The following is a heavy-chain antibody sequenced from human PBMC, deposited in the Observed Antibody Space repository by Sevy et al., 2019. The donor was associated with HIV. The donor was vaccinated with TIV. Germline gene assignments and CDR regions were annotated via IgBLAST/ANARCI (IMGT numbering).Heavy chain of an antibody. D-gene: IGHD4-17*01. V-gene: IGHV3-48*03. CDR1: GFSFSSYE. CDR2: ISNSGSSV. J-gene: IGHJ4*02. Sequence: GESLKISCAASGFSFSSYEMNWVRQAPGKGLEWLSYISNSGSSVYYSDSVRGRFTISRDNARNSLYLQMNSLRAEDTAVSYCARDLPPSATTVAHFDCWGQGTLVTVSS. CDR3: ARDLPPSATTVAHFDC.